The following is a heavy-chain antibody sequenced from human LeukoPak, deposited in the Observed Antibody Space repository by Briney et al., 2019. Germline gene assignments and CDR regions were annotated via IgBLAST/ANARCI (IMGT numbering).Heavy chain of an antibody. Sequence: GGSLRLSCIASGFTFSSYGMHWVRQTPGKGLEWVSVFYSGGSTYYGNSVNGRFTISRDDSKNMLYLQMNSLRAEDTAVYYCARIDSGGFYFDSWGQGTLVTVSS. CDR2: FYSGGST. J-gene: IGHJ4*02. V-gene: IGHV3-NL1*01. D-gene: IGHD3-22*01. CDR1: GFTFSSYG. CDR3: ARIDSGGFYFDS.